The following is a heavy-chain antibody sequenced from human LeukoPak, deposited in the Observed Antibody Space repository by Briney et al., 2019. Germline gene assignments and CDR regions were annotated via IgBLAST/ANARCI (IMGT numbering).Heavy chain of an antibody. V-gene: IGHV4-4*07. D-gene: IGHD6-13*01. Sequence: SETLSLTCTVSGGALSSYYWSWIRQPAGKGLEWIGRIYSSGSTNYNTSLKSRVTMSVDTSKNQFSLKLSSVTAADTAVYYCARDNEAAARAYDYWGQGTLVTVSS. CDR3: ARDNEAAARAYDY. J-gene: IGHJ4*02. CDR1: GGALSSYY. CDR2: IYSSGST.